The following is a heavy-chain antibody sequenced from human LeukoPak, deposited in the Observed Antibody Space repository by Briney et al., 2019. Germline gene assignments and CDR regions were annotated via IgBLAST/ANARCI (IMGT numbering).Heavy chain of an antibody. J-gene: IGHJ6*03. CDR1: GFTFSSYS. D-gene: IGHD2-8*01. Sequence: GGSLRLSCAASGFTFSSYSMNWVRQAPGKGLEWVGFTKSKAYGGTIEYAAAVKGRFTISRDDSNSFAYLQMNSLRTEDTAVYYCAKDRCSNGIGCYYYYMEVWGKGTTVTISS. V-gene: IGHV3-71*01. CDR2: TKSKAYGGTI. CDR3: AKDRCSNGIGCYYYYMEV.